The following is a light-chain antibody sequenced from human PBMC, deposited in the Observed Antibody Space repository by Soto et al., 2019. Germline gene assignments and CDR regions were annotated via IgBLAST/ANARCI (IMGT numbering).Light chain of an antibody. CDR1: SSDVGSYNF. CDR3: CSYAGSSTYV. J-gene: IGLJ1*01. CDR2: EGT. Sequence: QSALTQPASVSGSPGQSITISCTGTSSDVGSYNFVSWYQHHPGKAPKLMIYEGTKRPSGVSDRFSGSKSGNTASLTISGLQAEDEADYHCCSYAGSSTYVFGTGTKVTVL. V-gene: IGLV2-23*01.